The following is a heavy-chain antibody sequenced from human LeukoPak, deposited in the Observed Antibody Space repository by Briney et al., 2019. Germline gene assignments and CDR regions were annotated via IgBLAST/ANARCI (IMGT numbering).Heavy chain of an antibody. CDR1: GGSISSYY. CDR3: ARYSGVVVSPQYYFDY. CDR2: IYYSGST. V-gene: IGHV4-59*01. D-gene: IGHD3-22*01. Sequence: PSETLSLTCTVSGGSISSYYWSWIRQPPGKGLEWIGYIYYSGSTNYNPSLKSRVTISVDTSKNQFSLKLSSVTAADTAVYYCARYSGVVVSPQYYFDYWGQGTLVTVSS. J-gene: IGHJ4*02.